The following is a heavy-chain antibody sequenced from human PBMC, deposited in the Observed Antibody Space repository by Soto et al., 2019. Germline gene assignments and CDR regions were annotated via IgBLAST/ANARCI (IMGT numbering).Heavy chain of an antibody. CDR1: GGTFSSYA. V-gene: IGHV1-69*13. J-gene: IGHJ6*02. CDR3: ARDERDNCTNGVCSPGLHGMDV. Sequence: SVKVSCKASGGTFSSYAISWVRQAPGQGLEWMGGIIPIFGTANYAQKFQGRVTITADESTSTAYMELSSLRSEDTAVYYCARDERDNCTNGVCSPGLHGMDVWGQGTTVTVSS. D-gene: IGHD2-8*01. CDR2: IIPIFGTA.